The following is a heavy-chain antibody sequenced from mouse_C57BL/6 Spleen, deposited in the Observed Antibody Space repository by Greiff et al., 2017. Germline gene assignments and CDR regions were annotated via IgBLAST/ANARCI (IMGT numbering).Heavy chain of an antibody. Sequence: VQLQQSGTVLARPGASVKMSCKTSGYTFTSYWMHWVKQRPGQGLEWIGAIYPGNSDTSYNQKVKGKAKLTAVTSASTAYMELSSLTNEDSAVYYCTRGGYDDGYDVAMDYWGQGTSVTVSS. J-gene: IGHJ4*01. D-gene: IGHD2-2*01. V-gene: IGHV1-5*01. CDR3: TRGGYDDGYDVAMDY. CDR1: GYTFTSYW. CDR2: IYPGNSDT.